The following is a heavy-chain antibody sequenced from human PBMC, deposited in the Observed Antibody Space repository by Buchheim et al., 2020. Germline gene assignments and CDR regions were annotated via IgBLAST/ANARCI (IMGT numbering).Heavy chain of an antibody. Sequence: QVQLQQWGAGLLKPSETLSLTCAVYGGSFSGYYWSWIRQPPGKGLEWIGEINHSGSTNYNPSLKSRVTISVDTSKNQFSPKLSSVTAADTAVYYCASPYHPGGQDQLPYYMDVWGKGTT. CDR2: INHSGST. CDR1: GGSFSGYY. V-gene: IGHV4-34*01. CDR3: ASPYHPGGQDQLPYYMDV. J-gene: IGHJ6*03. D-gene: IGHD2-2*01.